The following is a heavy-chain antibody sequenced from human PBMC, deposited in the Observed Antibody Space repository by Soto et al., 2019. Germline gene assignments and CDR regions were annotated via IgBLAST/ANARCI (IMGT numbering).Heavy chain of an antibody. CDR1: GVVFSNYW. Sequence: VHLVESGGGLVQPGGSLRLSCAASGVVFSNYWMSWVRRAPGKGLEWLANINQDGSGRYHADSVKGRFTISRDNAENSLYLQMNGLRVEDTAVYYCAAIDHGSESWGQGTLVTVSS. D-gene: IGHD2-2*02. J-gene: IGHJ5*02. CDR3: AAIDHGSES. CDR2: INQDGSGR. V-gene: IGHV3-7*01.